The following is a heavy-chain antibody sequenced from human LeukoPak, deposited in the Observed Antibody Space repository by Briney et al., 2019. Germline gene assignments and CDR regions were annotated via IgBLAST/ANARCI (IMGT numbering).Heavy chain of an antibody. D-gene: IGHD1-26*01. CDR3: AKSGGSYPYYFDY. CDR1: GFTFSSYA. J-gene: IGHJ4*02. CDR2: ISGSGDNT. Sequence: GGSLRLSCAASGFTFSSYAMSWVRQAPGKGLEWVSAISGSGDNTYYADSVKGRFTISRDSSKNTLYLQMNSLRAEDTAVYYCAKSGGSYPYYFDYWGQGTLVTVSS. V-gene: IGHV3-23*01.